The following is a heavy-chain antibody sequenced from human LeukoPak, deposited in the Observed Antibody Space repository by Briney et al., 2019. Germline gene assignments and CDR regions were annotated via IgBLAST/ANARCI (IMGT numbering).Heavy chain of an antibody. J-gene: IGHJ4*02. D-gene: IGHD4-23*01. CDR1: GGSISSGGYS. CDR3: ARGGNRDLGVDY. Sequence: SQTLFLTCAVSGGSISSGGYSWSWIRQPPGKGLEWIGYIYHSGSTYYNPSLKSRVTISVDRSKNQFSLKLSSVTAADMAVYYCARGGNRDLGVDYWGQGTLVTVSS. CDR2: IYHSGST. V-gene: IGHV4-30-2*01.